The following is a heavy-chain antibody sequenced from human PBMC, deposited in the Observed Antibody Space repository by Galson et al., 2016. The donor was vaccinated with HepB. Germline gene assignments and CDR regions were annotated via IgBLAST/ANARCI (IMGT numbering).Heavy chain of an antibody. CDR3: ARSMGELYFDY. J-gene: IGHJ4*01. Sequence: SVKASCKASGYTFANYYMHWVRQAPGQGLEWMGWINAGSGDTKYSQKFQDRVTITSDTSARTAYMEVTSLRSEDTAVYYCARSMGELYFDYWGQGTLVTVSS. D-gene: IGHD3-16*01. CDR2: INAGSGDT. CDR1: GYTFANYY. V-gene: IGHV1-3*01.